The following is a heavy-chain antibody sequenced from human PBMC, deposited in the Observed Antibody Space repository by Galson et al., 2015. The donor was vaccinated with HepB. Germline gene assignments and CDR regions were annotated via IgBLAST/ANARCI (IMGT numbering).Heavy chain of an antibody. CDR1: GFTFGDYY. V-gene: IGHV3-11*06. J-gene: IGHJ3*02. CDR2: ISSDSTYT. CDR3: ARVLTVWAFDM. Sequence: SLRLSCAASGFTFGDYYMSWIRQAPGKGLEWVSYISSDSTYTDYADSVKGRFTISRDNAKSSLYLQMNSLRAEDTAVYYCARVLTVWAFDMWGQGTMVTVSS. D-gene: IGHD3-9*01.